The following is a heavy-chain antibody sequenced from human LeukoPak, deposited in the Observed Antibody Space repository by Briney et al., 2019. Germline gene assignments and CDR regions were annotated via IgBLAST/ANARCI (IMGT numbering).Heavy chain of an antibody. CDR3: ARDLVVPAAIPFYYYYYMDV. V-gene: IGHV3-7*01. Sequence: PGGSLRLSCAASGFTFSSYWMSWVRQAPGKGLEWVANIRQDGSEKYYVDSVKGRFTISRDSAKNSLYLQMNSLRAEDTAVYYCARDLVVPAAIPFYYYYYMDVWGKGTTVTVSS. D-gene: IGHD2-2*02. CDR2: IRQDGSEK. CDR1: GFTFSSYW. J-gene: IGHJ6*03.